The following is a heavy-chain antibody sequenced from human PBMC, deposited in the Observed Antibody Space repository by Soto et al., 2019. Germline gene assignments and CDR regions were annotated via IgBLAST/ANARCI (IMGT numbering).Heavy chain of an antibody. Sequence: PSETLSLTCTVSGDAISNYYWSWIRQTPGRGLEWIACVHESGSTDYNPSLKGRGTISLHTSKSQFSLSLRSATAADTATYYCARGTRALITSFFAYWGQGIPVTVSS. D-gene: IGHD1-20*01. V-gene: IGHV4-59*01. CDR1: GDAISNYY. J-gene: IGHJ4*02. CDR2: VHESGST. CDR3: ARGTRALITSFFAY.